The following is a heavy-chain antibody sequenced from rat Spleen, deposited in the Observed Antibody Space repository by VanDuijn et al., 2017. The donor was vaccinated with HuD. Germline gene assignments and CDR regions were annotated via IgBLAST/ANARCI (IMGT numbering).Heavy chain of an antibody. Sequence: EVQLVESDGGLVQPGRSLKLSCAASGFTFSDYYMAWVRQAPTKGLGWVASISPTGGSTYYRDSVKGRFTISRYNAENTQYLQMDSLRSEDTATYYCARQGAKWELDYWGQGVMVTVSS. D-gene: IGHD5-1*01. J-gene: IGHJ2*01. CDR2: ISPTGGST. CDR1: GFTFSDYY. CDR3: ARQGAKWELDY. V-gene: IGHV5S13*01.